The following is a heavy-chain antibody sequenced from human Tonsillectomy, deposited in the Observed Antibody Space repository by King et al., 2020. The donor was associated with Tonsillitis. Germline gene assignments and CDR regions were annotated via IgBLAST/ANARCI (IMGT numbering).Heavy chain of an antibody. D-gene: IGHD1-26*01. V-gene: IGHV3-15*07. CDR3: TTDGGGSAFDY. Sequence: VQLVESGGGLVKPGGSLRLSCAASGFTFSNAWMNWVRQAPGKGLEWGGRTKSETDGGTIDYVAPVKGRFSISRDDSKNTLYLQMNSLKTEDTAVYYCTTDGGGSAFDYWGQGTLVTVSS. CDR1: GFTFSNAW. J-gene: IGHJ4*02. CDR2: TKSETDGGTI.